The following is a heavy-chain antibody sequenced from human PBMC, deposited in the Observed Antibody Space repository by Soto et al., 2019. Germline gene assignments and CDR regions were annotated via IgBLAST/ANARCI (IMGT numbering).Heavy chain of an antibody. CDR2: ISGSGGTT. D-gene: IGHD3-22*01. CDR3: AKHDSSVTSWFDF. CDR1: GFNFNNFA. Sequence: VGSLRLSCAASGFNFNNFAMSWVRLAPGKGLEWASGISGSGGTTYYADSVKGRITISRDNSKNTLYLQINSLRAEDTALYYCAKHDSSVTSWFDFWGQGTLVTVSS. J-gene: IGHJ4*02. V-gene: IGHV3-23*01.